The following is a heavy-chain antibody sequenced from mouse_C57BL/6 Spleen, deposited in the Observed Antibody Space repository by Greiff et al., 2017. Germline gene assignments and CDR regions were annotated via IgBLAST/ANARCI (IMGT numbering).Heavy chain of an antibody. Sequence: EVKLQESGGDLVKPGGSLKLSCAASGFTFSDYGMHWVRQAPEKGLEWVAYISSGSSTIYYADTVKGRFTISRDNAKNTRFLQMTSLRSEDTAMYYCARGDYDDGPFAYWGQGTLVTVSA. CDR3: ARGDYDDGPFAY. CDR1: GFTFSDYG. J-gene: IGHJ3*01. V-gene: IGHV5-17*01. CDR2: ISSGSSTI. D-gene: IGHD2-4*01.